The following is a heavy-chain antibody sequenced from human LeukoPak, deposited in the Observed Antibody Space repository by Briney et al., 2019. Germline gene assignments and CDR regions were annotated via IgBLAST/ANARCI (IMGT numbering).Heavy chain of an antibody. V-gene: IGHV3-30*18. J-gene: IGHJ4*02. CDR2: ISYDGSNK. CDR3: AKDPFDY. Sequence: GGSLRLSCAASGFTFSSYGMHWVRQAPGKGLEWVAVISYDGSNKYYADSVKGRFTISRDNSKNTLYLQMNSLRAEDTAVYYCAKDPFDYWGQGTLVTVSS. CDR1: GFTFSSYG.